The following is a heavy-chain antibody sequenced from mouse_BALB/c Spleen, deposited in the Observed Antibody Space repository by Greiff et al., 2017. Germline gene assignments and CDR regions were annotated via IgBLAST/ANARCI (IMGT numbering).Heavy chain of an antibody. V-gene: IGHV1S81*02. CDR3: TRLTGFMDY. CDR2: INPSNGGT. CDR1: GYTFTSYY. J-gene: IGHJ4*01. Sequence: QVQLQQSGAELVKPGASVKLSCKASGYTFTSYYMYWVKQRPGQGLEWIGEINPSNGGTNFNEKFKSKATRTVDKSSSTAYMQLSSLTSEDSAVYYCTRLTGFMDYWGQGTSVTVSS. D-gene: IGHD4-1*01.